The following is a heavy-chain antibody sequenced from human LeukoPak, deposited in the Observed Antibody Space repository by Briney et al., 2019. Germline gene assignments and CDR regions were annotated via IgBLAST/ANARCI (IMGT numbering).Heavy chain of an antibody. Sequence: ASVKVSCKASGYTFTSYYMHWVRQAPGQGLEWMGIINPSGGSTSYAQKFQGRVTMTRDTSTSTVYMELSSLRSEDTAVYYCARGGELGYCSSTSCLRIGGHAFDIWGQGTMVTVSS. CDR3: ARGGELGYCSSTSCLRIGGHAFDI. V-gene: IGHV1-46*01. D-gene: IGHD2-2*01. CDR1: GYTFTSYY. J-gene: IGHJ3*02. CDR2: INPSGGST.